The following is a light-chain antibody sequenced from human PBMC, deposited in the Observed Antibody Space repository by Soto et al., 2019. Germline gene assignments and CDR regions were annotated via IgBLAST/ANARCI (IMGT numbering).Light chain of an antibody. Sequence: EIVLTQSPGTLSLSPGERATLSCRASQSISSSYLAWYQQKPGQAPRLLIYAASSRATGIPDRFSGSGSGTDLTLTISRLEPEDFAVYYCQQFGISPRTFGQGTKVEIK. CDR2: AAS. CDR3: QQFGISPRT. J-gene: IGKJ1*01. CDR1: QSISSSY. V-gene: IGKV3-20*01.